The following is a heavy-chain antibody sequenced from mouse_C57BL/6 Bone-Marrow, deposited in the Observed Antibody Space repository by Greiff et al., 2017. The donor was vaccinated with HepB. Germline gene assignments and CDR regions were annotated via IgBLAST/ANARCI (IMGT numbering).Heavy chain of an antibody. CDR3: TTASYWYFDV. CDR1: GYTFTSYG. CDR2: IYPRSGNT. Sequence: LVESGAELARPGASVKLSCKASGYTFTSYGISWVKQRTGQGLEWIGEIYPRSGNTYYNEKFKGKATLTADKSSSTAYMELRSLTSEDSAVYFCTTASYWYFDVWGTGTTVTVSS. D-gene: IGHD1-2*01. J-gene: IGHJ1*03. V-gene: IGHV1-81*01.